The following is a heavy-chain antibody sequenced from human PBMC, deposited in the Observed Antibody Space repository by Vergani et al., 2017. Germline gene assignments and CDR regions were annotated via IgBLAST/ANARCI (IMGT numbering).Heavy chain of an antibody. V-gene: IGHV4-34*02. Sequence: QVQLQQWGAGVVKPSGTLSLTCAVFGESFSSFYWSWIRQPPGKGLEWIGEINNDGHTNYNPSLESRVTVSRDTAKNQFSLNLMSVTAADTAMYYFAVRPRVNRVGGEIVTKRTFDYWSQGSLVTVSS. J-gene: IGHJ4*02. D-gene: IGHD3-10*01. CDR2: INNDGHT. CDR1: GESFSSFY. CDR3: AVRPRVNRVGGEIVTKRTFDY.